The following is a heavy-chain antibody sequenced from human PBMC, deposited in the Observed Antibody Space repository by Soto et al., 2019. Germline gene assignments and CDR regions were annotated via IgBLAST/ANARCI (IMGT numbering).Heavy chain of an antibody. D-gene: IGHD2-2*01. V-gene: IGHV3-21*01. CDR2: ISSSSSYI. CDR1: GFTFSSYS. Sequence: GGSLRLSCAASGFTFSSYSMNWVRQAPGKGLEWVSSISSSSSYIYYADSVKGRFTISRDNAKNSLYLQMNSLRAEDTAVYYCARDTWYCSSTSCPEYYYYYYMDVWGKGTTVTVSS. J-gene: IGHJ6*03. CDR3: ARDTWYCSSTSCPEYYYYYYMDV.